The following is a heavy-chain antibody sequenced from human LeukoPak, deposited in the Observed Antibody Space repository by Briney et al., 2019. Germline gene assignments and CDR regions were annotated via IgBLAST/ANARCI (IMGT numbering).Heavy chain of an antibody. D-gene: IGHD3-10*01. CDR2: IYAGDSDT. CDR1: GYRFTNFW. Sequence: GESLKISCKASGYRFTNFWIAWVRQMPGKGLEWMGIIYAGDSDTRYSPSLQGQVTMSVDQSSSTAYLQWTSLKASDTAMYYCARSGFARGMDVWGKGTTVTVAS. V-gene: IGHV5-51*01. J-gene: IGHJ6*04. CDR3: ARSGFARGMDV.